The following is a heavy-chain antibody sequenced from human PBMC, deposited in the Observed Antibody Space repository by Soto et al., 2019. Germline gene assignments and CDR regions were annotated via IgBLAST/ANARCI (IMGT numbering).Heavy chain of an antibody. J-gene: IGHJ3*02. CDR2: ISAYNGNT. Sequence: GASVKVSCKASGYTFTSYGISWVRQAPGQGLEWMGWISAYNGNTNYAQKLQGRVTMTTDTSTSTAYMGLRSLRSDDTAVYYCARVAGVVVVAVTYAFDIWGQGTMVTVSS. D-gene: IGHD2-15*01. V-gene: IGHV1-18*01. CDR1: GYTFTSYG. CDR3: ARVAGVVVVAVTYAFDI.